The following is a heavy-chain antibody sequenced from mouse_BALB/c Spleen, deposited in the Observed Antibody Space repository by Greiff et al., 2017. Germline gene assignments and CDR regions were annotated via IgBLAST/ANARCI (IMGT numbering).Heavy chain of an antibody. J-gene: IGHJ4*01. Sequence: EVKLMESGGGLVQPGGSRKLSCAASGFTFSSFGMHWVRQAPEKGLEWVAYISSGSSTIYYADTVKGRFTISRDNPKNTLFLQMTSLRSEDTAMYYCARSVYDYDGYAMDYWGQGTSVTVSS. CDR1: GFTFSSFG. CDR2: ISSGSSTI. CDR3: ARSVYDYDGYAMDY. V-gene: IGHV5-17*02. D-gene: IGHD2-4*01.